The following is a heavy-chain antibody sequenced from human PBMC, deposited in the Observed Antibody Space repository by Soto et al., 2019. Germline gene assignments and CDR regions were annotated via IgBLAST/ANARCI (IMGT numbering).Heavy chain of an antibody. CDR1: GDSISSDYYY. J-gene: IGHJ4*02. Sequence: QVQLQESGPGLVKPSQTLSLTCTVSGDSISSDYYYWSWIRQPPGKTLEWIGYIYYSGRTSYSPSLESRVTISIDTSKNQFSLKLTSVTAADTALYYCARELSTSPDYFDCWGQGTLVTVSS. CDR3: ARELSTSPDYFDC. CDR2: IYYSGRT. D-gene: IGHD6-6*01. V-gene: IGHV4-30-4*01.